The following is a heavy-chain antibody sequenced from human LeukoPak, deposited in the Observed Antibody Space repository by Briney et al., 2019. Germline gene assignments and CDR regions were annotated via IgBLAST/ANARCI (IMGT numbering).Heavy chain of an antibody. Sequence: GGSLRLSCAASGFTFSSYAMSWVRQAPGKGLEWVSVISTSGGSSSYADSVKGRFTISRDNPRNTLYMQMNSLRAEDTALYYCAIMHPYYDGSGYWVQWGQGTLVTVSS. CDR2: ISTSGGSS. CDR1: GFTFSSYA. CDR3: AIMHPYYDGSGYWVQ. J-gene: IGHJ4*02. D-gene: IGHD3-22*01. V-gene: IGHV3-23*01.